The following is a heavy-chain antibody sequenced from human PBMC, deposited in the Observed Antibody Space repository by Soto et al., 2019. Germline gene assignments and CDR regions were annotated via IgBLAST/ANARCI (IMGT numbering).Heavy chain of an antibody. D-gene: IGHD3-22*01. CDR2: ISGRGGNT. J-gene: IGHJ5*01. Sequence: PGGSLRLSCAASGFTFSSYAMSWVRQAPGKGLEWVSAISGRGGNTYYADSVKGRFTISRDNSRNTLYLQMNSLRAEDTAVYYCAKVDSSGYYFDYWGQGTLVTVSS. V-gene: IGHV3-23*01. CDR1: GFTFSSYA. CDR3: AKVDSSGYYFDY.